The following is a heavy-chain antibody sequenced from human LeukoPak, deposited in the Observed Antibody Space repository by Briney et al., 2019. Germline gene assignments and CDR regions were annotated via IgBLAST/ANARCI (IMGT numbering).Heavy chain of an antibody. CDR2: ISSSGSLI. D-gene: IGHD2-8*01. CDR3: ATVTVYGV. Sequence: PGGSLRLSCAASGFTFSNYEMNWVRHAPGKGLEWISYISSSGSLIYYSDSVKGRFTISRDNAKNSLYLHMNSLRAEDTAVYYCATVTVYGVWGQGTLVTVSS. V-gene: IGHV3-48*03. J-gene: IGHJ4*02. CDR1: GFTFSNYE.